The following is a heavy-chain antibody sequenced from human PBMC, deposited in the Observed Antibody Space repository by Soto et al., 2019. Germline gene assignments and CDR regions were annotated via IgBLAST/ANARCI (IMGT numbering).Heavy chain of an antibody. D-gene: IGHD5-18*01. V-gene: IGHV1-24*01. CDR3: ATDALGYSYGYYFFDY. J-gene: IGHJ4*02. CDR1: GYTLTEIS. CDR2: FDPEDGET. Sequence: ASVKVSCKVSGYTLTEISMHWVRQAPGKGLEWMGGFDPEDGETIYAQNFQGRVTMTEDTSTDTAYMELSSLKSEDTAVYYCATDALGYSYGYYFFDYWGQGTPVTVSS.